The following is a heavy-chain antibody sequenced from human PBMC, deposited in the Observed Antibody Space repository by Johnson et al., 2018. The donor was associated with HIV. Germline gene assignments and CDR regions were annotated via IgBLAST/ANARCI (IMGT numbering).Heavy chain of an antibody. CDR1: GFTFSDYY. V-gene: IGHV3-11*04. CDR2: ISSSGSNI. Sequence: VESGGGLVKPGGSLRLSCAPSGFTFSDYYMSWMRQAPGQGLEWVSYISSSGSNIYKADSVKGRFTISRDNAENSLFLQMNSLRAEDTAVYYCARVGANFDAFDIWGQGTMVTVSS. CDR3: ARVGANFDAFDI. J-gene: IGHJ3*02. D-gene: IGHD4/OR15-4a*01.